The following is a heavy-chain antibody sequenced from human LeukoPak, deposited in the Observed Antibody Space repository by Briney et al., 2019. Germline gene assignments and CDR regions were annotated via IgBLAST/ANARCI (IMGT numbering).Heavy chain of an antibody. Sequence: ASVKVSCKASGYTFTDYYMHWVRQAPGQGLEWLGWINPNSGGTNYAQKFQGWVTMTRDTSISTAYMELNRLRSDDTAVYYCARAVRDYYDSSGYPNWFDPWGQGTLVTVSS. D-gene: IGHD3-22*01. CDR1: GYTFTDYY. CDR2: INPNSGGT. V-gene: IGHV1-2*04. J-gene: IGHJ5*02. CDR3: ARAVRDYYDSSGYPNWFDP.